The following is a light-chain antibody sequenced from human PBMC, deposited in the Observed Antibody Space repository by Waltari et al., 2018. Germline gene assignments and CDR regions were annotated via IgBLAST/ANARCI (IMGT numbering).Light chain of an antibody. V-gene: IGLV3-21*01. J-gene: IGLJ1*01. CDR2: YDS. Sequence: SYVLTQPPSVAVAPGETARVTGGGNNIESTSVHWYQQKPGHAPVLVISYDSDRPSGIPERFSGSNAGDTATLTISRVEAGDEADYYCQVWDANTDPGVFGTGTEVTVL. CDR3: QVWDANTDPGV. CDR1: NIESTS.